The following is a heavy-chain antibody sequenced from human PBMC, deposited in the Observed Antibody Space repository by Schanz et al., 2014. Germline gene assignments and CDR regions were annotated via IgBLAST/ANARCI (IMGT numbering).Heavy chain of an antibody. CDR2: ISGSGGST. V-gene: IGHV3-23*04. Sequence: EVQLVESGGGLVQPGGSLRLSCAASGFTFSSYAMSWVRQAPGKGLEWVSGISGSGGSTYYADSVKGRFTISRDNSKNTLYLQMNILRAEDTAVYYCAKDLLYGAPMPLNHLDYWGQGTLVTVSS. J-gene: IGHJ4*02. CDR3: AKDLLYGAPMPLNHLDY. CDR1: GFTFSSYA. D-gene: IGHD2-2*01.